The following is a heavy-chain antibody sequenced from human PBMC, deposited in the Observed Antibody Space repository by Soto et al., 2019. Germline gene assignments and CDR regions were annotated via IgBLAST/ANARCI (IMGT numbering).Heavy chain of an antibody. CDR3: TIDITIFGVYFEDYYYMDV. D-gene: IGHD3-3*01. J-gene: IGHJ6*03. CDR2: IKSKTDGGTT. V-gene: IGHV3-15*01. Sequence: GGSLRLSCAASGFTFSNAWMSWVRQAPGKGLEWVGRIKSKTDGGTTDYAAPVKGRFTISRDDSKNTLYLQMNSLKTEDTAVYYCTIDITIFGVYFEDYYYMDVWGKGTTVTVSS. CDR1: GFTFSNAW.